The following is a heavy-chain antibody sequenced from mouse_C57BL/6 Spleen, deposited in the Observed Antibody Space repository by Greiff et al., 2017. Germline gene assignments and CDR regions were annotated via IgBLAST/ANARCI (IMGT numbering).Heavy chain of an antibody. CDR3: ARWDDYDGYYAKDY. D-gene: IGHD2-4*01. CDR1: GYTFTSYG. CDR2: IYPRSGNT. J-gene: IGHJ4*01. Sequence: QVQLKQSGAELARPGASVKLSCKASGYTFTSYGISWVKQRTGQGLEWIGEIYPRSGNTYYNEKFKGKATLTADKSSSTAYMELRSLTSEDSAVYFCARWDDYDGYYAKDYWGQGTSVTVSS. V-gene: IGHV1-81*01.